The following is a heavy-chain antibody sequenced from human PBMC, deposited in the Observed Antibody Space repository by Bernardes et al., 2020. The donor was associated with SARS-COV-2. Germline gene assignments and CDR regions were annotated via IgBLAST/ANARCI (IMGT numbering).Heavy chain of an antibody. Sequence: GWSLRLSCAASGFTFSTYWMTWVRQAPGKGLEWVATIKGDGSEKYYVDSVKGRFTIFRDNAENSLSLQMDSLRAEDTAVYYCGRGGSSWDFWGQGTLVTVSS. CDR3: GRGGSSWDF. J-gene: IGHJ4*02. V-gene: IGHV3-7*01. CDR1: GFTFSTYW. CDR2: IKGDGSEK. D-gene: IGHD6-13*01.